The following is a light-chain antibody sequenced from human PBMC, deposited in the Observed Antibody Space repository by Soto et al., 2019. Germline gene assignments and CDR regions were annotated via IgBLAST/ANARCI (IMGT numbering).Light chain of an antibody. CDR1: QSVRSN. V-gene: IGKV3-15*01. CDR3: QQYNTWPPHYT. CDR2: AAS. J-gene: IGKJ3*01. Sequence: EIVMTQSPATLSVSPGESATLSCRASQSVRSNLAWYQQKPGQAPRLLIYAASTRATGIPGRFSGGGSGTEFTLTISSLQSEDFAIYYCQQYNTWPPHYTLGPRTKVDI.